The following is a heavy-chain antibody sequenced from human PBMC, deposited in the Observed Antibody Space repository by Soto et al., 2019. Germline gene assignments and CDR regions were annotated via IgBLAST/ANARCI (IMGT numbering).Heavy chain of an antibody. CDR1: GYTFTSYG. D-gene: IGHD3-22*01. CDR2: ISAYNGNT. Sequence: ASVKVSCKASGYTFTSYGISWVRQAPGQGLEWMGWISAYNGNTNYAQKLQGRVTMTTDTSTSTAYMELRSLRSDDTAVYYCARGGHSSGYYYGSWFDPWGQGTLVTVSS. J-gene: IGHJ5*02. V-gene: IGHV1-18*01. CDR3: ARGGHSSGYYYGSWFDP.